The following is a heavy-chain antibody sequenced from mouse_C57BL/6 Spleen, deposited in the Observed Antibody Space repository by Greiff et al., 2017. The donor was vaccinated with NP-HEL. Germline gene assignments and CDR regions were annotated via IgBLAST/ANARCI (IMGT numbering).Heavy chain of an antibody. D-gene: IGHD3-2*02. J-gene: IGHJ3*01. CDR3: ARVSSGYRFAY. Sequence: EVQLQQSGPELVKPGASVKISCKASGYTFTDYYMNWVKQSHGKSLEWIGDINPNNGGTIYNQKFKGKATLTVDKSSSTAYMELRSLTSEDTAVYYCARVSSGYRFAYWGQGTLVTVSA. CDR2: INPNNGGT. V-gene: IGHV1-26*01. CDR1: GYTFTDYY.